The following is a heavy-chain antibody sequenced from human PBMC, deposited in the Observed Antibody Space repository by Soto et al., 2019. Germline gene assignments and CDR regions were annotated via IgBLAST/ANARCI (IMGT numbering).Heavy chain of an antibody. D-gene: IGHD3-10*01. V-gene: IGHV1-24*01. CDR1: GYTLTELS. Sequence: ASVKVSCKVSGYTLTELSMHWVRQAPGKGLEWMGGFDPEDGETIYAQKFQGRVTMTEDTSTDTAYMELSSPRSEDTAVYYRATPYGSGSYSNWFDPWGQGTLVTVSS. CDR2: FDPEDGET. J-gene: IGHJ5*02. CDR3: ATPYGSGSYSNWFDP.